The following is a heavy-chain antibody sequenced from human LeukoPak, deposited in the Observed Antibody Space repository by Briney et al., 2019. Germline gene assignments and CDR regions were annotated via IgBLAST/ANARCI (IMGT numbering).Heavy chain of an antibody. CDR3: ARYWGPYDNSGAYFDY. J-gene: IGHJ4*02. CDR1: GFIFSDYY. CDR2: IHYTGST. V-gene: IGHV4-39*01. Sequence: GSLRLSCTASGFIFSDYYMTWTRQAPGKGLEWIATIHYTGSTYYNPSLKSRVTISVDTSKNQFSLKLSSVTAADTAMYYCARYWGPYDNSGAYFDYWGQGTLVTVSS. D-gene: IGHD3-22*01.